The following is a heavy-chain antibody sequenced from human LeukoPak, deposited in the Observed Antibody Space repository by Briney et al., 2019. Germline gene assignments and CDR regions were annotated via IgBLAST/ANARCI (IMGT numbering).Heavy chain of an antibody. CDR1: GFTFSSYW. V-gene: IGHV3-30*02. J-gene: IGHJ6*03. CDR2: IRYDGSNK. D-gene: IGHD3-22*01. CDR3: AKDPYYYDSSDRYYYYYYMDV. Sequence: GGSLRLSCAASGFTFSSYWMHWVRQAPGKGLEWVAFIRYDGSNKYYADSVKGRFTISRDNSKNTLYLQMNSLRAEDTAVYYCAKDPYYYDSSDRYYYYYYMDVWGKGTTVTISS.